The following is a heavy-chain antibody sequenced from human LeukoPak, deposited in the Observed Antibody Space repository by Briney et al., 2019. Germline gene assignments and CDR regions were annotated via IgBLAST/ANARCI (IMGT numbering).Heavy chain of an antibody. D-gene: IGHD1-26*01. CDR2: IYSGGST. CDR3: ARGGSYLSAFDI. V-gene: IGHV3-53*01. Sequence: GGSLRLSCAASGFTVSSNYMSWVRQAPEKGLGWVSIIYSGGSTFYADSVKGRFTISRDNSKNTLYLQMNSLRAEDTAVYYCARGGSYLSAFDIWGQGTMVTVSS. CDR1: GFTVSSNY. J-gene: IGHJ3*02.